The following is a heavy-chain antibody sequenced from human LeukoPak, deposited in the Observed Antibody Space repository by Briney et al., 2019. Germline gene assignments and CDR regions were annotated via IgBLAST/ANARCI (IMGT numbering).Heavy chain of an antibody. D-gene: IGHD3-10*01. Sequence: PSETLSLTCTVSGGPISSSYWSWIRQPPGKGLEWIGSIYYSGSTYYNPSLKSRVTISVDTSKNQFSLKLSSVTAADTAVYYCATCITMIRAAAFDIWGQGTMVTVSS. V-gene: IGHV4-59*05. J-gene: IGHJ3*02. CDR2: IYYSGST. CDR1: GGPISSSY. CDR3: ATCITMIRAAAFDI.